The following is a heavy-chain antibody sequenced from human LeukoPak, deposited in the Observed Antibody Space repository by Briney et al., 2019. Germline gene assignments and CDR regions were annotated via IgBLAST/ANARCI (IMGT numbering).Heavy chain of an antibody. CDR2: INHSGST. CDR3: ARTKRVGPRPARGWFDP. J-gene: IGHJ5*02. V-gene: IGHV4-34*01. Sequence: SETLSLTCAVYGGSFSGYYWSWIRQPPGKGLEWIGEINHSGSTNYNPSLKSRVTISVDTSKNQCSLKLSSVTAADTAVYYCARTKRVGPRPARGWFDPWGQGTLVTVSS. CDR1: GGSFSGYY. D-gene: IGHD6-6*01.